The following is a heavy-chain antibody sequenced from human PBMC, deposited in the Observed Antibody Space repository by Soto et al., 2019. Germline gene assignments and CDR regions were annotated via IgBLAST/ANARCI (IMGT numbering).Heavy chain of an antibody. Sequence: QVQLVESGGGVVQPGRSLRLSCAASGFTFSSYGMHWVRQAPGKGLEWVAVISYDGSNKYYADSVKGRFTISRDNSKNTLYLQMNSLRAEDTAVYYSAKDSAGWGYFDYRGQGTLVTVSS. D-gene: IGHD3-16*01. V-gene: IGHV3-30*18. CDR3: AKDSAGWGYFDY. CDR1: GFTFSSYG. CDR2: ISYDGSNK. J-gene: IGHJ4*02.